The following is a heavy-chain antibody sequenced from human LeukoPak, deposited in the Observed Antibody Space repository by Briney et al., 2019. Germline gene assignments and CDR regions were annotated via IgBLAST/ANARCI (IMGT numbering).Heavy chain of an antibody. D-gene: IGHD4-11*01. CDR1: GFTFSSYG. J-gene: IGHJ5*02. V-gene: IGHV3-30*18. Sequence: GGSLRLSCAASGFTFSSYGMHWVRQAPGKGLEWVAVISYDGSNKYYADSVKGRFTISRDNSKNTLYLQMNSLRAEDTAVYYCAKVFTTVTNWFDPWGQGTLVTVSS. CDR3: AKVFTTVTNWFDP. CDR2: ISYDGSNK.